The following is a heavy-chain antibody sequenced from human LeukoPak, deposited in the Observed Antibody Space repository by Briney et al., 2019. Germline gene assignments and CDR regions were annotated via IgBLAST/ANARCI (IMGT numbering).Heavy chain of an antibody. CDR1: GGSISSGGYY. V-gene: IGHV4-31*03. Sequence: PSETLSLTCTVSGGSISSGGYYWSWIRQHPGKGLEWIGYIYYSGSTYYNPSLKSRVTISVDTSKNQFSLKLSSVTAADTAVYYCAREGSYGLPFDYWAREPWSPSPQ. J-gene: IGHJ4*02. CDR2: IYYSGST. CDR3: AREGSYGLPFDY. D-gene: IGHD5-18*01.